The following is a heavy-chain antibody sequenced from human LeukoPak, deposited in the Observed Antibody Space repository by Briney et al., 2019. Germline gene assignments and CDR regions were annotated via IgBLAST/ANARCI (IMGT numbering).Heavy chain of an antibody. V-gene: IGHV3-33*01. CDR1: GFTFSSYG. D-gene: IGHD5-18*01. CDR2: IWYDGSNK. J-gene: IGHJ4*02. Sequence: GGSLRLSCAASGFTFSSYGMHWVRQAPGKGLEWVAVIWYDGSNKYYADSVKGRFTISRDNSKNTLYLQMNSLRAEDTAVYYCAGDGDTAMGFGYWGQGTLVTVSS. CDR3: AGDGDTAMGFGY.